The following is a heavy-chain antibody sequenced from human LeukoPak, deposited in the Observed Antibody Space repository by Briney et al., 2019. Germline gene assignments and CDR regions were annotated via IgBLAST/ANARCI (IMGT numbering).Heavy chain of an antibody. CDR2: IYYSGST. D-gene: IGHD3-9*01. Sequence: SETLSLTCTVSGGSISSSSYYWGWIRQPPGKGLEWIGSIYYSGSTYYNPSLKSRVTISVDTSKNQFSLKLSSVTAADTAVYYCASVLRYFDWLPPDPWGQGTLVTASS. CDR3: ASVLRYFDWLPPDP. CDR1: GGSISSSSYY. V-gene: IGHV4-39*07. J-gene: IGHJ5*02.